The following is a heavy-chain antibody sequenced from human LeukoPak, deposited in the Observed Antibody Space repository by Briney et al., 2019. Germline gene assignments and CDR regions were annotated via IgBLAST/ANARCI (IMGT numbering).Heavy chain of an antibody. D-gene: IGHD3-10*01. Sequence: PSETLSLTCAVYGGSFSGYYWSWIRQPPGKGLEWIGEINHSGSTNYNPSLKSRVTISVDTSKNQFSLKLSSVTAADTAVYYCARMAVLLWFRAYRYYFDYWGQGTLVTVSS. V-gene: IGHV4-34*01. CDR2: INHSGST. J-gene: IGHJ4*02. CDR3: ARMAVLLWFRAYRYYFDY. CDR1: GGSFSGYY.